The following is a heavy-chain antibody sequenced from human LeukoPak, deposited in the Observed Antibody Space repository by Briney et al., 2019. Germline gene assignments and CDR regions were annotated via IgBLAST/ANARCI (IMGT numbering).Heavy chain of an antibody. CDR3: ARILSACNTFDI. J-gene: IGHJ3*02. Sequence: SETLSLTCAVSGGSISSSSYYWGWIRQPPGKGLEWIGSIYYSGSTYYNPSLKSRVTISVDTSKNQFSLKLSSVTAADTAMFYCARILSACNTFDIWGQGTLVTVSS. CDR1: GGSISSSSYY. D-gene: IGHD2/OR15-2a*01. V-gene: IGHV4-39*07. CDR2: IYYSGST.